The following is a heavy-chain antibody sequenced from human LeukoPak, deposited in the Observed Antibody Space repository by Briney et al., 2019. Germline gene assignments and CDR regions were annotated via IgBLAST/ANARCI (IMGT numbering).Heavy chain of an antibody. Sequence: SETLSLTCAVYGGSFSGYYWSWIRQPPGKGLEWIGEVNHSGSTNYNPSLKSRVTISVDTSKNQFSLKLSSVTAADTAVYYCARGALDCGGDCYPDAFDIWGQGTMVTVSS. V-gene: IGHV4-34*01. CDR3: ARGALDCGGDCYPDAFDI. CDR2: VNHSGST. D-gene: IGHD2-21*02. CDR1: GGSFSGYY. J-gene: IGHJ3*02.